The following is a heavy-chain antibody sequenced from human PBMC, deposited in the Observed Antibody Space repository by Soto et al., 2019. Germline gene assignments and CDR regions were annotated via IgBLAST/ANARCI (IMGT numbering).Heavy chain of an antibody. CDR3: ARSHLYYDSSGYPDY. D-gene: IGHD3-22*01. CDR2: ISSSGSTI. J-gene: IGHJ4*02. CDR1: GFTFSDYY. V-gene: IGHV3-11*01. Sequence: PGGSPRLSCAASGFTFSDYYMSWIRQAPGKGLEWVSYISSSGSTIYYADSVKGRFTISRDNAKNSLYLQMNSLRAEDTAVYYCARSHLYYDSSGYPDYWGQGTLVTVSS.